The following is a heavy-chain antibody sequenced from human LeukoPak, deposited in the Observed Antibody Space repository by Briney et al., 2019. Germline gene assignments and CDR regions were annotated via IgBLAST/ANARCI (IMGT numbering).Heavy chain of an antibody. D-gene: IGHD4/OR15-4a*01. V-gene: IGHV3-53*01. J-gene: IGHJ4*02. CDR1: GFTFSTYG. Sequence: PGGSLRLSCEVSGFTFSTYGMSWVRQAPGKGLEWVSFIYSDNTHYSDSVKGRFTISRDNSKNTLYLQMNSLRAEDTAVYYCARRAGAYSHPYDYWGQGTLVTVSS. CDR2: IYSDNT. CDR3: ARRAGAYSHPYDY.